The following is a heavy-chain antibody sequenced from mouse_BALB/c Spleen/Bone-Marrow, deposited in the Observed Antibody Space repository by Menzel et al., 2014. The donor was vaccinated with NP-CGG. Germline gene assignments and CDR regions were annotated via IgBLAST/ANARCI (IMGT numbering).Heavy chain of an antibody. CDR2: INPYNDDT. CDR1: GYTFTSYV. D-gene: IGHD2-4*01. V-gene: IGHV1-14*01. CDR3: ARGGITNYYGLDY. J-gene: IGHJ4*01. Sequence: VQLQQSGPELVKPGASVMMSCKASGYTFTSYVIHWVKQKPGQGLERIAYINPYNDDTKYNEKLKGKATLTSDKSSSTANMEFSSLTSEDSAVFYCARGGITNYYGLDYWGQGTSVTVSS.